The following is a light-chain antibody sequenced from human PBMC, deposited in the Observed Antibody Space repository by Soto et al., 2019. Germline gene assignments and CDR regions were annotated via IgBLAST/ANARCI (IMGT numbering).Light chain of an antibody. Sequence: DIQMTQSPSTLSASVGDSVSITCRASQRIGTWLTWYQQKPGKVPKLLIYDASHLASGVPSRFSGSGSGTEFTLSISSLQPDDFATYYCQHYYTYPYTFXQGTKVDIK. J-gene: IGKJ1*01. CDR3: QHYYTYPYT. V-gene: IGKV1-5*01. CDR2: DAS. CDR1: QRIGTW.